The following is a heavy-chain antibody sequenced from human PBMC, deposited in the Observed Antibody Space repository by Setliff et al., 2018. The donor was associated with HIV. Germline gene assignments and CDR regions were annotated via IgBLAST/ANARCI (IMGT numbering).Heavy chain of an antibody. Sequence: ASVKVSCKASGYTFTGYYMHWVRQAPRQGLEWMGWINPNTGGTNFAQKFQGRVTMTRDTSISTAYMELSRLRSDDTAVYYCGRDPFWSGYDAFDIWGQGTMVTVSS. J-gene: IGHJ3*02. D-gene: IGHD3-3*01. CDR1: GYTFTGYY. V-gene: IGHV1-2*02. CDR2: INPNTGGT. CDR3: GRDPFWSGYDAFDI.